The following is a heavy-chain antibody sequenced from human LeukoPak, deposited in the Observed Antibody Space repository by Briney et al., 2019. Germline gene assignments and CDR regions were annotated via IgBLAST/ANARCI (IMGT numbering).Heavy chain of an antibody. J-gene: IGHJ6*03. D-gene: IGHD1-26*01. V-gene: IGHV3-53*05. CDR1: GFSVSNIY. Sequence: GGSLRLSCAASGFSVSNIYISWVRQAPGQGLEWVSITYRGESTFYADSVKGRFSISRDTSKNTLYLQMNSLRAEDTAVYYCAKDISSGSHYYYYYMDVWGKGTTVTVSS. CDR3: AKDISSGSHYYYYYMDV. CDR2: TYRGEST.